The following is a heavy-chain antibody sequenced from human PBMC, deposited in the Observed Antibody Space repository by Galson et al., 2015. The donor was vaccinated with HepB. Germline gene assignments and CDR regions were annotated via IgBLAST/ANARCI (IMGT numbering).Heavy chain of an antibody. J-gene: IGHJ4*02. CDR1: GFTFSSYG. V-gene: IGHV3-33*01. D-gene: IGHD6-19*01. Sequence: SLRLSCAASGFTFSSYGMHWVRQAPGKGLEWVAVIWYDGSNKYYADSVKGRFTISRDNSKNTLYLQMNSLRAEDTAVYYCARGEGGWYFDYWGQGTLVTVSS. CDR3: ARGEGGWYFDY. CDR2: IWYDGSNK.